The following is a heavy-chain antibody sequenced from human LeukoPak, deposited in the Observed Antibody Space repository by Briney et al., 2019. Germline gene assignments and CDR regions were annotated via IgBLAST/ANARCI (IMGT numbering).Heavy chain of an antibody. V-gene: IGHV3-7*01. Sequence: GGSLRLSCAASGFTFSNYAMSWVRQAPGKGLEWVANIKQDGSEKYYVDSVKGRFTISRDNAKNSLYLQMNSLRAEDTAVYYCARDDFEDYDSDAFDIWGQGTMVTVSS. CDR2: IKQDGSEK. D-gene: IGHD3-22*01. J-gene: IGHJ3*02. CDR1: GFTFSNYA. CDR3: ARDDFEDYDSDAFDI.